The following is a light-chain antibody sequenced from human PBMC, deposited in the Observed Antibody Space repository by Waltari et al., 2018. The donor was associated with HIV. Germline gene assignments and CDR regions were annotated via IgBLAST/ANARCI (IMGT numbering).Light chain of an antibody. J-gene: IGKJ1*01. CDR3: QQYIGSPRT. Sequence: EIALTQSPDTLSLSPGERATLSCRASQTISSTYLAWYQQKPGQAPRLLIYGASSRATGIPDRLSGSGSGTDFTLTISSLEPEDCAVYYCQQYIGSPRTFGQGTKVELK. CDR2: GAS. V-gene: IGKV3-20*01. CDR1: QTISSTY.